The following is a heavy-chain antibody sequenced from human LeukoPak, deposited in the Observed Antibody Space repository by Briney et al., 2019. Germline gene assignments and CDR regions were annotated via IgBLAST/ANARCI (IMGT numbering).Heavy chain of an antibody. J-gene: IGHJ4*02. CDR2: FDPEDGET. CDR3: ATDLGSSWSV. Sequence: VSVKVSCKVSGYTLTELSMHWVRQAPGKGLEWMGGFDPEDGETIYAQKFQGRVTMTEDTSTDTAYMELSSLGSEDTAVYYCATDLGSSWSVWGQGTLVTVSS. CDR1: GYTLTELS. D-gene: IGHD6-13*01. V-gene: IGHV1-24*01.